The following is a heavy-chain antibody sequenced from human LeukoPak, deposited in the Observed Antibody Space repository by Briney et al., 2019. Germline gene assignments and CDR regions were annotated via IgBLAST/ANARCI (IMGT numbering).Heavy chain of an antibody. Sequence: SETLSLTCTVSGGSISSYYWSWIRQPPGKGLEWIGYIYYSGSTNYNPSLKSRVTISVDTSKNQFSLKLSSVTAADTAVYYCARLNPPGFFDYWGQGTLVTVSP. D-gene: IGHD1-14*01. CDR1: GGSISSYY. CDR2: IYYSGST. CDR3: ARLNPPGFFDY. V-gene: IGHV4-59*08. J-gene: IGHJ4*02.